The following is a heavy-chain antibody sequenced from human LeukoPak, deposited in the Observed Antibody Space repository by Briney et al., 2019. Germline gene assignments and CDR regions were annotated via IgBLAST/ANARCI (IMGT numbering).Heavy chain of an antibody. CDR2: IIPIFGTA. Sequence: WASVKVSCKASGGTFSSYAISWVRQAPGQGLEWMGGIIPIFGTANYAQKFQGRVTITADESTSTAYMEPSSLRSEDTAVYYCARSTPPELVNYYGMDVWGQGTTVTVSS. CDR1: GGTFSSYA. V-gene: IGHV1-69*01. J-gene: IGHJ6*02. D-gene: IGHD6-13*01. CDR3: ARSTPPELVNYYGMDV.